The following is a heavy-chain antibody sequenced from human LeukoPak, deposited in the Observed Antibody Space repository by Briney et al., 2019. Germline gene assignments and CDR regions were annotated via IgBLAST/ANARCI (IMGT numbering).Heavy chain of an antibody. CDR3: ARSEMSTITFPDY. Sequence: GGSLRLSCTASGFSFINYAMNWVRQVPEKGLEWVSTIHGHGDVTLYADSVKGRFTISRDNSRNTLYLEMNSLRADDTAVYYCARSEMSTITFPDYWGQGTPVTVSS. CDR1: GFSFINYA. CDR2: IHGHGDVT. J-gene: IGHJ4*02. V-gene: IGHV3-23*01. D-gene: IGHD5-24*01.